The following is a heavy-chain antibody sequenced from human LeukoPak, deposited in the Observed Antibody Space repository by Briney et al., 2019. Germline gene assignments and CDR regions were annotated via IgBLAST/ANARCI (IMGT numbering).Heavy chain of an antibody. D-gene: IGHD6-19*01. CDR3: ARGRIEVAGISF. V-gene: IGHV3-30*04. CDR2: ISYDGRNK. J-gene: IGHJ4*02. CDR1: GFTFSSYP. Sequence: GGSLRLSCAASGFTFSSYPMHWVRQAPGKGLDWVAVISYDGRNKYYADSVKGRFTISRDNSENTLYLQMNSLRAEDTATYYCARGRIEVAGISFWGQGTLVTVSS.